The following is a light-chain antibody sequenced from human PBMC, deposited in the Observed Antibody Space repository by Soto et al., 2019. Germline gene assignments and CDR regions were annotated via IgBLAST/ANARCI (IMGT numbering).Light chain of an antibody. V-gene: IGKV3-20*01. CDR1: QSVGSNF. CDR3: QQYGSPPWA. Sequence: IVLTQSTGTLSLSPGERATLSCRASQSVGSNFLAWYQQKRGQAPRILIYAASNRASGIPDRFSGSGSGSDFTVTISRLEPEEFAVYYCQQYGSPPWAFGQGTRVEI. J-gene: IGKJ1*01. CDR2: AAS.